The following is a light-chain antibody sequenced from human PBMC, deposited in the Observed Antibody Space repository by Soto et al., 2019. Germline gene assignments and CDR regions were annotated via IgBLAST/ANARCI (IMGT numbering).Light chain of an antibody. CDR1: LSNIGSNF. CDR3: AAWDDSLRGVV. Sequence: QSVLTQPPSASGTPGQRVTISCSGSLSNIGSNFIYWYQQLPGSAPKLLINRNNERPSGVPDRFSGSKSGTSASLAISGLRSGDGADYHCAAWDDSLRGVVFGGGTKLTVL. CDR2: RNN. J-gene: IGLJ2*01. V-gene: IGLV1-47*01.